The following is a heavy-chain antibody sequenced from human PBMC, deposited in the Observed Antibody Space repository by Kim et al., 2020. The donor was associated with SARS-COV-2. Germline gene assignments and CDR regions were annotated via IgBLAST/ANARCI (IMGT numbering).Heavy chain of an antibody. D-gene: IGHD3-9*01. V-gene: IGHV3-21*01. CDR3: ARVGLGYFDWSLYYMDV. J-gene: IGHJ6*03. CDR2: ISSSSSYI. CDR1: GFTFSSYS. Sequence: GGSLRLSCAASGFTFSSYSMNWVRQAPGKGLEWVSSISSSSSYIYYADSVKGRFTISRDNAKNSLYLQMNSLRAEDTAVYYCARVGLGYFDWSLYYMDVWGKGTTVTVSS.